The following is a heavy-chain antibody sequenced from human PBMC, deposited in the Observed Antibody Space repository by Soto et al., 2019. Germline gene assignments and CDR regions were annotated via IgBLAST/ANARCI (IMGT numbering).Heavy chain of an antibody. CDR2: IRSKAYGGTT. CDR3: IREGPYGSGSSAPNDAFDI. D-gene: IGHD3-10*01. Sequence: LRLSCTASGFTFGDYAMSWFRQAPGKGLEWVGFIRSKAYGGTTEYAASVKGRFTISRDDSKSIAYLQMNNLKTEDTAVYYCIREGPYGSGSSAPNDAFDIWGQGTMVTVSS. V-gene: IGHV3-49*03. CDR1: GFTFGDYA. J-gene: IGHJ3*02.